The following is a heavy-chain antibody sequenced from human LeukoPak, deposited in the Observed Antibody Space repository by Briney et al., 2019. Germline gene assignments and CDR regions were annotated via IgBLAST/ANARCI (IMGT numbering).Heavy chain of an antibody. Sequence: EGSLRLSCAASGFTFSSYGMHWVRQAPGKGLEWVAVIWYDGSNKYYADSVKGRFTISRDNSKNTLYLQMNSLRAEDTAVYYCARDFSTGYSSGWEFGYWGQGTLVTVSS. J-gene: IGHJ4*02. CDR2: IWYDGSNK. D-gene: IGHD6-19*01. V-gene: IGHV3-33*01. CDR3: ARDFSTGYSSGWEFGY. CDR1: GFTFSSYG.